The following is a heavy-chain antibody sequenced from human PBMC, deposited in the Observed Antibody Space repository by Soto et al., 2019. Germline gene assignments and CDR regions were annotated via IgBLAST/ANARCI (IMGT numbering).Heavy chain of an antibody. V-gene: IGHV1-69*06. D-gene: IGHD3-3*01. CDR2: IIPIFGTA. J-gene: IGHJ6*02. CDR1: GGTFSRYA. Sequence: QVQLVQSGAEVKKPGSSVKVSCKASGGTFSRYAISWVRQAPGQGLEWMGGIIPIFGTANYAQKFQGRVTITADKSTSTAYMELSSLRAEDTAVYYWAWRLPEGNYYYGMDVWGQGTTVTVSS. CDR3: AWRLPEGNYYYGMDV.